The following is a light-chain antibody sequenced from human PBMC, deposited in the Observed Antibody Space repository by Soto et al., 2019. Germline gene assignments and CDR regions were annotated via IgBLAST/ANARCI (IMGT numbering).Light chain of an antibody. CDR3: QYYGTSPKP. Sequence: EIVLTQSPATLSLSPGERATLSCRASQSVSSYLAWYQQKPGQAPSLIIYGASIRATGIPDRFSGSGSGTDFTLTISRLEPEDFAVYYCQYYGTSPKPFGQGTKVDI. CDR2: GAS. V-gene: IGKV3-20*01. CDR1: QSVSSY. J-gene: IGKJ1*01.